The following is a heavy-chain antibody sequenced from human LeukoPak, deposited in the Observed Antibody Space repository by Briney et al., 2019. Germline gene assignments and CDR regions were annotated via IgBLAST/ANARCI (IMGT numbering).Heavy chain of an antibody. CDR1: GFTFSSYG. V-gene: IGHV3-30*18. CDR2: ISYDGSNK. J-gene: IGHJ4*02. D-gene: IGHD6-13*01. Sequence: GGSLRLSCAASGFTFSSYGMHWVRQAPGKGLEWVAVISYDGSNKYYADSVKGRFTISRDNSENTLYLQMNSLRAEDTAVYYCAKTYSSSWYVADYWGQGTLVTVSS. CDR3: AKTYSSSWYVADY.